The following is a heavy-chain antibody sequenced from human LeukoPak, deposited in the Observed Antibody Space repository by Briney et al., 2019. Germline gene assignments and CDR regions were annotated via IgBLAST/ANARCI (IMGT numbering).Heavy chain of an antibody. D-gene: IGHD3-10*01. Sequence: PGGSLRLSCAASGFTFTSYSMNWVRQAPGKGLEWVSAISGSGGGTYYADSVKGRFTISRDNSKNTLYLQMNSLRAEDTAVYYCAKDTRFGTMIRGVTGYFDYWGQGTLVTVSS. CDR3: AKDTRFGTMIRGVTGYFDY. CDR2: ISGSGGGT. CDR1: GFTFTSYS. V-gene: IGHV3-23*01. J-gene: IGHJ4*02.